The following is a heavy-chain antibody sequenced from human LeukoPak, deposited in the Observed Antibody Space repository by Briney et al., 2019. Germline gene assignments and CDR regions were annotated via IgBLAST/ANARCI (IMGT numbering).Heavy chain of an antibody. V-gene: IGHV3-30-3*01. CDR2: ISYDGSNK. CDR1: GFTFSSYA. D-gene: IGHD3-3*01. CDR3: ARARVRFLEWLPHDY. Sequence: PGGSLRLSCAASGFTFSSYAMHWVRQAPGKGLEWVAVISYDGSNKYYADSVKGRFTISRDNAKNSLYLQMNSLRAEDTAVYYCARARVRFLEWLPHDYWGQGTLVTVSS. J-gene: IGHJ4*02.